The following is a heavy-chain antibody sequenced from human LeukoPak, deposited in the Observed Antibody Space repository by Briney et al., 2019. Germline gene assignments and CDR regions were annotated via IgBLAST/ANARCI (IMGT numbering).Heavy chain of an antibody. CDR3: ARAPRGLWFGELSQLVYYYYYMDV. CDR2: IKQDGSEK. CDR1: GFTFSDYY. J-gene: IGHJ6*03. D-gene: IGHD3-10*01. V-gene: IGHV3-7*01. Sequence: GGSLRLSCAASGFTFSDYYMSWIRQAPGKGLEWVANIKQDGSEKYYVDSVKGRFTISRDNAKNSLYLQMNSLRAEDTAVYYCARAPRGLWFGELSQLVYYYYYMDVWGKGTTVTISS.